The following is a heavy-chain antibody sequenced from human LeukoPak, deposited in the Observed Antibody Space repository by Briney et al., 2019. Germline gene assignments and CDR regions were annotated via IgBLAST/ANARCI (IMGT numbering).Heavy chain of an antibody. J-gene: IGHJ4*02. V-gene: IGHV1-69*05. D-gene: IGHD5-18*01. CDR3: ARVDTAMVVLDY. CDR1: GGTLSSYA. CDR2: IIPIFGTA. Sequence: GASVKVSCKASGGTLSSYAICWVRHAPGQGLEWMGGIIPIFGTANYAQKVQGRVTITTDESTSTAYMELSSLRSKDTAVYYCARVDTAMVVLDYWGQGTLVTVSS.